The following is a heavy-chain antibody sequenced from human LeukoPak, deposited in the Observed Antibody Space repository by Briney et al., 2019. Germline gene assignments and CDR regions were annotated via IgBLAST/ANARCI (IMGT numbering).Heavy chain of an antibody. V-gene: IGHV3-23*01. CDR1: GFTFSTYA. J-gene: IGHJ4*02. D-gene: IGHD6-13*01. Sequence: GGSLRLSCAASGFTFSTYAMNWVRQAPGKGLEWVSTISGSGGYTYYADSVKGRFTISRDNSKNTLYVQMNSLRAEDTAVYYCARGWAAAGSYYFDYWGQGTLSPSPQ. CDR3: ARGWAAAGSYYFDY. CDR2: ISGSGGYT.